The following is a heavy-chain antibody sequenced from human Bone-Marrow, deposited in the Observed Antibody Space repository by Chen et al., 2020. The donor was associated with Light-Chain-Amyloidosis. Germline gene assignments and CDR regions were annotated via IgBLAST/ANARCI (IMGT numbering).Heavy chain of an antibody. CDR1: GYTFANYW. Sequence: EVQLEQSGPEVKKPGESLKISCKGSGYTFANYWIGWVRQMPGKGLEWMGVIYPDDSDARYSPSFEGQVTISADKSITTAYLQWRSLKASDTAMYYCASRRDGYNFDYWGQGTLVTVSS. CDR3: ASRRDGYNFDY. J-gene: IGHJ4*02. D-gene: IGHD5-12*01. V-gene: IGHV5-51*01. CDR2: IYPDDSDA.